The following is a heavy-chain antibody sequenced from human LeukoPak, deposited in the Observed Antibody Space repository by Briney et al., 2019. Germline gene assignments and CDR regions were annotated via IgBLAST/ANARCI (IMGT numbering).Heavy chain of an antibody. J-gene: IGHJ4*02. V-gene: IGHV1-2*02. CDR2: INPNNGGT. CDR3: ARDRDDYGDY. CDR1: GYTFTGYY. Sequence: ASVKVSCKASGYTFTGYYLHWVRQAPGQGLQWMGWINPNNGGTNYAQKFQGRVTMTRDTSISTAYMELSRLRSDDTAVYYCARDRDDYGDYWGQGTLVTVSS. D-gene: IGHD2-21*01.